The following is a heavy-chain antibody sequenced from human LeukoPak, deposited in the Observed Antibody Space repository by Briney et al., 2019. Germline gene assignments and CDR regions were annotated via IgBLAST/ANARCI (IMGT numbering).Heavy chain of an antibody. V-gene: IGHV6-1*01. Sequence: PSQTLSLTCAISGDSVSSNSAAWNWIRQSPSRGLEWLGRTYYRSKWYNDHAVSVKSRITINPDTSKNQFSLQLNSVTPEDTAVYYCARAGLRGSSGEWYYYYYGMDVWGQGTTVTVSS. CDR3: ARAGLRGSSGEWYYYYYGMDV. D-gene: IGHD2-21*01. CDR2: TYYRSKWYN. CDR1: GDSVSSNSAA. J-gene: IGHJ6*02.